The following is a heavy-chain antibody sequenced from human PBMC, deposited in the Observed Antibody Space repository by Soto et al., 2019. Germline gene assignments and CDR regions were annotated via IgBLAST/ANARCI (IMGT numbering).Heavy chain of an antibody. CDR3: ARAVVVVAATPNFDY. V-gene: IGHV4-30-4*01. J-gene: IGHJ4*02. CDR1: GGSISNYY. Sequence: SETLSLTCTVSGGSISNYYWSWIRQPPGKGLEWIGYIYYSGSTYYNPSLKSRVTISVDTSKNQFSLKLSSVTAADTAVYYCARAVVVVAATPNFDYWGQGTLVTVSS. D-gene: IGHD2-15*01. CDR2: IYYSGST.